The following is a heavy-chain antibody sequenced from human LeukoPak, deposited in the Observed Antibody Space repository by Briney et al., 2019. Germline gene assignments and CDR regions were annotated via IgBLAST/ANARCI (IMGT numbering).Heavy chain of an antibody. D-gene: IGHD2-2*01. Sequence: ASVKVSCKASGYTFTSYGISWVRQAPGQGLEWMGWISAYNGNTNYAQKLQGRVTMTTDTSTSKAYMELRSLRSDDTAVYYCARVPPYCSSTSCYSYYMDVWGKGTTVTVSS. J-gene: IGHJ6*03. V-gene: IGHV1-18*01. CDR3: ARVPPYCSSTSCYSYYMDV. CDR1: GYTFTSYG. CDR2: ISAYNGNT.